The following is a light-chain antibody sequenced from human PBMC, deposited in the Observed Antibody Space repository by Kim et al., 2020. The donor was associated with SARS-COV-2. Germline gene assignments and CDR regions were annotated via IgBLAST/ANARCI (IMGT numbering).Light chain of an antibody. CDR2: DVK. CDR3: SSYTNGGTYV. V-gene: IGLV2-14*03. Sequence: QSALTQPASVSVSPGQSITISRTGTSSDIGDYNYVSRYQQYPGKAPKVMIYDVKKRPSRVSNRFSGSKSGNTASLTISGLQAEDEADYYCSSYTNGGTYVFGSGTKVTVL. J-gene: IGLJ1*01. CDR1: SSDIGDYNY.